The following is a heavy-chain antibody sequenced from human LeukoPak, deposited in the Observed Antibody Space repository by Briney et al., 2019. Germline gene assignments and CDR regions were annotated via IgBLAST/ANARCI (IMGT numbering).Heavy chain of an antibody. CDR2: ISSSSSTI. J-gene: IGHJ4*02. CDR1: GFTFSSYS. Sequence: GGSLRLSCAASGFTFSSYSMNWVRQAPGKGLEWVSYISSSSSTIYYADSVKGRFTISRDNAKNSLYLQVNNLRAEDTAVYYCARGPNSNWSGLDFWGQGTLLTVSS. D-gene: IGHD6-6*01. CDR3: ARGPNSNWSGLDF. V-gene: IGHV3-48*01.